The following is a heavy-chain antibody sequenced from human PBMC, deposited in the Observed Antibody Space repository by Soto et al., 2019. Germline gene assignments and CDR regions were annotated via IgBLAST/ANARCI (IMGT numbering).Heavy chain of an antibody. CDR2: IIPIFGTA. J-gene: IGHJ6*02. CDR1: GGTFSSYA. D-gene: IGHD5-18*01. V-gene: IGHV1-69*13. Sequence: SVKVSCKASGGTFSSYAISWVRQAPGQGLEWMGGIIPIFGTANYAQKCQGRVTITADESTSTAYMELSSLRSEDTAVYYCARAMGEMTANYYYYGMDVWGQGPTVTVSS. CDR3: ARAMGEMTANYYYYGMDV.